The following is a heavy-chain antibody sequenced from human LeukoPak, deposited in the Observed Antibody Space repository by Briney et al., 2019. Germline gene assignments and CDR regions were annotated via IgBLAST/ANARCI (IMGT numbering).Heavy chain of an antibody. Sequence: ASVKVSCTASGYTFSTYSIHWVRQAPAQRLEWMEWINGDTGNTMYSQKFQGRVTFTRDTGASTAYMEVSSLRSEDTALYYCARSSNIPFDYWGQGTLVTVSS. V-gene: IGHV1-3*01. CDR1: GYTFSTYS. CDR3: ARSSNIPFDY. D-gene: IGHD2/OR15-2a*01. J-gene: IGHJ4*02. CDR2: INGDTGNT.